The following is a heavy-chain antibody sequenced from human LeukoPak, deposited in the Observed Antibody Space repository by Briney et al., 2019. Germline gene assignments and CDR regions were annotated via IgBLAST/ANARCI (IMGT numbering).Heavy chain of an antibody. CDR1: GGSISNTNW. D-gene: IGHD6-19*01. J-gene: IGHJ5*02. V-gene: IGHV4-4*02. Sequence: SGTLSLTCDVSGGSISNTNWWSWVRQPPGQGLEWIGEVSLAGQTNYNPSLNGRVTMSLDESSNQLSLRLSSVTAADTAVYYCARDRAAGGLGYNWFDPWGQGVLVTVSS. CDR2: VSLAGQT. CDR3: ARDRAAGGLGYNWFDP.